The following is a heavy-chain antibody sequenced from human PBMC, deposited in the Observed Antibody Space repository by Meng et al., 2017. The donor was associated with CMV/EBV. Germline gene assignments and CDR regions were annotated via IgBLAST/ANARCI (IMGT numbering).Heavy chain of an antibody. CDR1: GFTFSSYS. J-gene: IGHJ4*02. CDR3: ARDLGPYNWNYVGVVQGANDY. V-gene: IGHV3-21*01. D-gene: IGHD1-7*01. Sequence: GGSLRLSCAASGFTFSSYSMNWVRQAPGKGLEWVSSISSSSSYRYYADSVKGRFTISRDNAKNSLYLQMNSLRAEDTAVYYCARDLGPYNWNYVGVVQGANDYWGQGTLVTVSS. CDR2: ISSSSSYR.